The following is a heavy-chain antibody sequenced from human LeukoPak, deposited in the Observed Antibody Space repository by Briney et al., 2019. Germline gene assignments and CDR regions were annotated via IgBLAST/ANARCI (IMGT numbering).Heavy chain of an antibody. J-gene: IGHJ6*02. CDR2: IYPGDSDT. Sequence: GESLQISFQASGYRFSNYWIGWVRQMPGKGLEGMGMIYPGDSDTRYSPSLQGQVTISADKSIRDAYLQWSSLRASDTALYYCARWDSSSWYRGNGMDVWGQGTTVTVSS. V-gene: IGHV5-51*01. CDR3: ARWDSSSWYRGNGMDV. D-gene: IGHD6-13*01. CDR1: GYRFSNYW.